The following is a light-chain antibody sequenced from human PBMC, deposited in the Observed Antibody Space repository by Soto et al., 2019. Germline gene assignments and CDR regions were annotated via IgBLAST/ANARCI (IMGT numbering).Light chain of an antibody. CDR3: QQYNNWPPKLT. CDR2: GAS. Sequence: EIVFTQSAGALSFSPGGRGTLSFIASQSVSNRDLAWYQQKPGQAPRLLIYGASSRATGIPDRFSGSGSGTDFTLTISRLEPEDFAVYYCQQYNNWPPKLTFGGGTKVDIK. CDR1: QSVSNRD. J-gene: IGKJ4*01. V-gene: IGKV3-20*01.